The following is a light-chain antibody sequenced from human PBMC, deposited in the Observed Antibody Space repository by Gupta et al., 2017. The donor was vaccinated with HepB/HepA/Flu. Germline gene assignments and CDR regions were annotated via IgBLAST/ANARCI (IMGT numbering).Light chain of an antibody. CDR1: QGITND. CDR2: GAS. Sequence: DIQMTQYPSSLSASVGDRVTITCRASQGITNDLGWYQQRPGKAPKRLIYGASSLQRGVPSRFSGSGSGTEFTLTISSLQPEDFATYYCRQHNSCPLTFGGGTKVEIK. CDR3: RQHNSCPLT. J-gene: IGKJ4*01. V-gene: IGKV1-17*01.